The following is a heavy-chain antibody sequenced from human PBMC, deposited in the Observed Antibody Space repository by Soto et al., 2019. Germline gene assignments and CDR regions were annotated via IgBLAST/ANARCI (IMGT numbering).Heavy chain of an antibody. CDR3: ARDRDSSGHGFFDY. CDR2: IKEDGSEK. CDR1: GFTFSSFW. D-gene: IGHD3-22*01. Sequence: EVQLVESGGGLVQPGGSLRLSCAASGFTFSSFWMTWVRQAPGKGLEWVANIKEDGSEKKYVDSVKGRFTISRDNAKKSLYLQMNSLRVEDTAVYYCARDRDSSGHGFFDYWGQGTLVTVSS. V-gene: IGHV3-7*01. J-gene: IGHJ4*02.